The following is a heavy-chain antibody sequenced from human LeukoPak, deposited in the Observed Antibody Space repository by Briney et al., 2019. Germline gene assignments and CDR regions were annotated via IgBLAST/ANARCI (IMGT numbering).Heavy chain of an antibody. Sequence: GGSLRLSCAASGFTFSSYGMHWVRQAPGKGLEWVAVISYDGSNKYYADSVKGRFTISRDNSRNTLYLQMNSLRAEDTAVYYCARHLLWFGELSGGFDYWGQGTLVTVSS. D-gene: IGHD3-10*01. CDR1: GFTFSSYG. J-gene: IGHJ4*02. CDR3: ARHLLWFGELSGGFDY. V-gene: IGHV3-30*03. CDR2: ISYDGSNK.